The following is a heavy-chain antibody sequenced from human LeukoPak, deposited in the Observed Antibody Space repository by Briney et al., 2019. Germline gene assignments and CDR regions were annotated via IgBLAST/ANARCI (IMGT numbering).Heavy chain of an antibody. V-gene: IGHV4-59*08. D-gene: IGHD5-18*01. CDR3: ARHRGYSYGYDAFDI. J-gene: IGHJ3*02. Sequence: SETLSLTCTVSGGSISSYYWSWIRQPLGKGLEWIGYIYYSGSTNYNPSLKSRVTISIDTSKNQFSLKLSSVTAADTAVYYCARHRGYSYGYDAFDIWGQGTMVTVSS. CDR2: IYYSGST. CDR1: GGSISSYY.